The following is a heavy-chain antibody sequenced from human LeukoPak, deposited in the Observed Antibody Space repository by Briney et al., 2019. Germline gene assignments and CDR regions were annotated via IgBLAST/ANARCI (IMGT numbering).Heavy chain of an antibody. CDR3: AREDYYDSSGYYSRFIGY. CDR2: IYYSGST. D-gene: IGHD3-22*01. CDR1: GGSISSYY. Sequence: PSEALSLTCSVSGGSISSYYWSWIRQPPGKGLEWIGYIYYSGSTNYNPSLKSRVTISVDTSKNQFSLELSSVTAADTAVYYCAREDYYDSSGYYSRFIGYWGQGTLVTVSS. J-gene: IGHJ4*02. V-gene: IGHV4-59*01.